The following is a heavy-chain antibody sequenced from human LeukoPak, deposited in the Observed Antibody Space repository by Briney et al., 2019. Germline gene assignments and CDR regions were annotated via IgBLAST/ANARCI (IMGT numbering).Heavy chain of an antibody. CDR2: IVCRGSST. Sequence: GASLRLSCAASGFIFSNYAMSWVRPAPGKGMEWVSAIVCRGSSTYYTDSVKGRFTISRDNSKNTLYLQLNRLRAEDTAVYYCAKWGDYDILTGYYDSDYWGQGTRVTVSS. V-gene: IGHV3-23*01. J-gene: IGHJ4*02. CDR3: AKWGDYDILTGYYDSDY. D-gene: IGHD3-9*01. CDR1: GFIFSNYA.